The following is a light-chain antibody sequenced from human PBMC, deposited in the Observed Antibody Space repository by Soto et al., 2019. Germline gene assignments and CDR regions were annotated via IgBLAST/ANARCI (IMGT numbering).Light chain of an antibody. CDR1: QTVGRN. J-gene: IGKJ3*01. CDR2: GTS. CDR3: QQYGASPFT. V-gene: IGKV3-15*01. Sequence: EIVMTQSPDTLSVSPGERATLSCRASQTVGRNVARYQQRPGQAPRLLIHGTSTRAADIPARFSGSVSGTEFVLSINRLEVEDSGMYYCQQYGASPFTFGPGTRVDIK.